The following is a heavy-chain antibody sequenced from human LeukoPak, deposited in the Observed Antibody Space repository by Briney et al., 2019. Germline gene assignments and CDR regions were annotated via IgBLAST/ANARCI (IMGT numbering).Heavy chain of an antibody. Sequence: GGSLRPSCAASGFTFSNYWMSWVRQAPGKGLEWVANIKEDGSEKYYVDSVKGRFTISRDNARNSLYLQMNSLRAEDTAVYYCASGRQLGYWGQGTLVTVSS. D-gene: IGHD6-13*01. CDR1: GFTFSNYW. CDR2: IKEDGSEK. CDR3: ASGRQLGY. V-gene: IGHV3-7*01. J-gene: IGHJ4*02.